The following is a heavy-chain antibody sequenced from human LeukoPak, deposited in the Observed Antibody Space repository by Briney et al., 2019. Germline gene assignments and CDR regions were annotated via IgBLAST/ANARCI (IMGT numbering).Heavy chain of an antibody. D-gene: IGHD4-17*01. CDR3: AKDLGLDGDYVDGMDV. Sequence: GSLRPSCAASGITFSSYCMHWVRQAPGKGLEWVAVISYDGSNKYYADSVKGRFTISRDNSKNTLYLQMNSLRAEDTAVYYCAKDLGLDGDYVDGMDVWGKGTTVTVSS. J-gene: IGHJ6*04. CDR1: GITFSSYC. CDR2: ISYDGSNK. V-gene: IGHV3-30*18.